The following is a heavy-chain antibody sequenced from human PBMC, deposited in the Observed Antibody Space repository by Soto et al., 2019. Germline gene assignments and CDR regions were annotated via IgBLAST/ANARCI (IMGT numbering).Heavy chain of an antibody. CDR3: ARARITMVREVIKYNMDV. V-gene: IGHV4-61*01. CDR1: GGSISSGYYY. J-gene: IGHJ6*02. D-gene: IGHD3-10*01. Sequence: SETLSLTCSVSGGSISSGYYYWSWIRQPPGKGLEWIGNIYYSGSTHSNPSLQSRVTISVDTSKNQFSLKLSSVTAADTGIYYCARARITMVREVIKYNMDVWGQGTTVTVSS. CDR2: IYYSGST.